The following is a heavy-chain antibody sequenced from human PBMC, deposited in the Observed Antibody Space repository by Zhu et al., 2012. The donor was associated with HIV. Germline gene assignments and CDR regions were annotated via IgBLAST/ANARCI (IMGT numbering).Heavy chain of an antibody. J-gene: IGHJ4*02. CDR1: GGSISSGDYY. D-gene: IGHD5-18*01. CDR2: IYHSGNT. V-gene: IGHV4-30-4*08. Sequence: QVQLQESGPGLVKPSQTLSLTCTVSGGSISSGDYYWSWIRQPPGRGLKWIGYIYHSGNTYYNPSLKSRLNMSVDTSKNQFSLRLSSVTAADTAVYYCARGSWRYSYVNWGQGTLATVSS. CDR3: ARGSWRYSYVN.